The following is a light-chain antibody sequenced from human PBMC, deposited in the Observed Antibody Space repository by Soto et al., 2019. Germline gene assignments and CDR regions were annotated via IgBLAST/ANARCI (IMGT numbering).Light chain of an antibody. V-gene: IGKV3-20*01. J-gene: IGKJ5*01. Sequence: EILMTQSPATLSVSPGATATLSCRASQSVSTDLAWYQQKPGQAPRLLIYGASNRATGIPDSLSGSGSGTDFTLTISRLAPEDFAVYYCQQYGSSGTFGHGTRLEIK. CDR2: GAS. CDR3: QQYGSSGT. CDR1: QSVSTD.